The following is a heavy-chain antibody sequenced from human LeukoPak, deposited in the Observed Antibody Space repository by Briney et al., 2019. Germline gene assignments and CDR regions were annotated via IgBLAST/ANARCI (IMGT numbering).Heavy chain of an antibody. Sequence: GGSLRLSCAASGFIFSQYSINWVRQAPGKGLEWVSHIRSAGDTFYADSVKGRFTISRDNARNSLYLQMNSLRAEDTAVYYCARDPYCSSNSCYPGGYWGQGTLVTVSS. J-gene: IGHJ4*02. D-gene: IGHD2-2*01. CDR3: ARDPYCSSNSCYPGGY. V-gene: IGHV3-48*01. CDR1: GFIFSQYS. CDR2: IRSAGDT.